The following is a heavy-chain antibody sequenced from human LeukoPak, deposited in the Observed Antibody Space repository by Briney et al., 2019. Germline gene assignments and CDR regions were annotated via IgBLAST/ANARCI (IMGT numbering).Heavy chain of an antibody. D-gene: IGHD3-10*01. CDR2: IYPYTGAT. CDR3: ARDGPAQMVDFDY. J-gene: IGHJ4*02. Sequence: VKVSCKASGYTFSGTGWYLYWLRQAPGQGLECMGWIYPYTGATHYAQKFQGRVAMTRDTSISTAYMELSRLRPDDTAVYYCARDGPAQMVDFDYWGQGTLVTVSS. V-gene: IGHV1-2*02. CDR1: GYTFSGTGWY.